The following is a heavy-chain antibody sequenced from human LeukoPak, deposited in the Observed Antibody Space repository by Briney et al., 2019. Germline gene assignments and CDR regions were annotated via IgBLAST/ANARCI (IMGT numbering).Heavy chain of an antibody. V-gene: IGHV1-2*02. Sequence: ASVKVSCKASGYTFTGYYMHWVRQAPGQGLEWMGWINPNSGGTNYAQKFQGRVTMTRDTSISTAYMELSRLRSDDTAVYYCARGENGQWLRHSWFDPWGQGTLVTVSS. D-gene: IGHD6-19*01. CDR2: INPNSGGT. CDR3: ARGENGQWLRHSWFDP. CDR1: GYTFTGYY. J-gene: IGHJ5*02.